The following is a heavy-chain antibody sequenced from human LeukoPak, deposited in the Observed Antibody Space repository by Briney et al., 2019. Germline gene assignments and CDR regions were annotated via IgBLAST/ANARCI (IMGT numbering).Heavy chain of an antibody. CDR1: GYTFTTYW. Sequence: GESLKISCQGSGYTFTTYWISWVRQMPGKGLEWMGRIDPSDSYTKYSPSFQGHVTISADKSISTAYLQWSSLKASDTAMYYCAKSSGYGPNDAFDIWGQGTMVTVSS. J-gene: IGHJ3*02. CDR2: IDPSDSYT. D-gene: IGHD3-22*01. V-gene: IGHV5-10-1*01. CDR3: AKSSGYGPNDAFDI.